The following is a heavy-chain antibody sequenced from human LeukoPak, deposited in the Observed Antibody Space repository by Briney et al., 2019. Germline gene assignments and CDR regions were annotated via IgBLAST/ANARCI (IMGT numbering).Heavy chain of an antibody. CDR3: ATPLDYGDFYYYYYGMDV. CDR2: IIPILGIA. V-gene: IGHV1-69*02. D-gene: IGHD4-17*01. J-gene: IGHJ6*02. Sequence: RASVTVSCKASGGTFSSYTISWVRQAPGQGLEWMGRIIPILGIANYAQKFQGRVTITADKSTSTAYMELSSLRSEDTAVYYCATPLDYGDFYYYYYGMDVWGQGTTVTVSS. CDR1: GGTFSSYT.